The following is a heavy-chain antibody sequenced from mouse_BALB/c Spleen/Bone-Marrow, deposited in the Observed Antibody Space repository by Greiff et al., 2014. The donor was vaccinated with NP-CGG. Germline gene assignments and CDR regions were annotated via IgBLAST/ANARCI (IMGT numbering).Heavy chain of an antibody. D-gene: IGHD3-1*01. V-gene: IGHV1-63*02. CDR3: ARESQLYYFDY. Sequence: QVQLQQSGAELVRPGTSVKISCKASGYTFTNYWLGWVKQRPGHGLEWIGDIYPGGGYTNYNEKFKGKATLTADTSSSTAYMQLSSLTSEDSAVYFCARESQLYYFDYWGQGTTLTVSS. J-gene: IGHJ2*01. CDR1: GYTFTNYW. CDR2: IYPGGGYT.